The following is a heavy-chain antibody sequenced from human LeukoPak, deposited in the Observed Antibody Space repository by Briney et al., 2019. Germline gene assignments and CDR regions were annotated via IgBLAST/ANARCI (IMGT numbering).Heavy chain of an antibody. V-gene: IGHV4-30-2*01. CDR3: AGERVYYCSSTSCEEGFDY. CDR2: IYHSGST. CDR1: GGSISSGGYS. J-gene: IGHJ4*02. D-gene: IGHD2-2*01. Sequence: SETLSLTCAVSGGSISSGGYSWSWIRQPPGKGLEWIGYIYHSGSTYYNPSLKSRVTISVDRSKNQFSLKLSSVTAADTAVYYCAGERVYYCSSTSCEEGFDYWGQGTLVTVSS.